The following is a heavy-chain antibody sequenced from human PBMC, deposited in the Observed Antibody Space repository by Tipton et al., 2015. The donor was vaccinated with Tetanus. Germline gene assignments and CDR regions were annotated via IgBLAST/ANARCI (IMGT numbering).Heavy chain of an antibody. CDR1: GFTFDEHA. V-gene: IGHV3-9*01. J-gene: IGHJ5*02. CDR3: ARGMSFDP. Sequence: SLRLSCAASGFTFDEHAMHWVRQAPGKGLEWVSGILWNSARIGYADSVKGRFTISIDNAKNSLYLQMNSLRVDDTAVYYCARGMSFDPWGQGTLVTVSS. CDR2: ILWNSARI.